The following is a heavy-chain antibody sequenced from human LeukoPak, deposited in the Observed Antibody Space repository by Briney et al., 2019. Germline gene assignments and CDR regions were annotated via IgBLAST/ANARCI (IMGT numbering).Heavy chain of an antibody. D-gene: IGHD2-21*01. CDR1: GYTFTSYG. J-gene: IGHJ4*02. Sequence: GASVKVSCKASGYTFTSYGISWVRQAPGQGLEWMGWISAYNGHTRYAQNLQGRVTMTTDTSTSTAYMEVRSLRSDDTAVYYCARWGTRSAYSVVDYWGQGTLVTVSS. CDR2: ISAYNGHT. V-gene: IGHV1-18*01. CDR3: ARWGTRSAYSVVDY.